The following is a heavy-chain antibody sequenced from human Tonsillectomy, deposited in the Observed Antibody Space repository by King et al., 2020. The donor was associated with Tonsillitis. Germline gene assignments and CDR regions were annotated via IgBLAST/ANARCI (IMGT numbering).Heavy chain of an antibody. CDR1: GFSFSSNG. D-gene: IGHD6-19*01. CDR3: ARERLYSSGWGIDY. CDR2: ISFVGSNK. V-gene: IGHV3-33*05. Sequence: QVQLVESGGGVVQPGRSLSLSCAASGFSFSSNGMHWVRQAPGKGLEWVAVISFVGSNKNYADSVKGRFTISRDNSNNTLFLHMNSLRAEDTAVYYCARERLYSSGWGIDYWGQGALLSVSS. J-gene: IGHJ4*02.